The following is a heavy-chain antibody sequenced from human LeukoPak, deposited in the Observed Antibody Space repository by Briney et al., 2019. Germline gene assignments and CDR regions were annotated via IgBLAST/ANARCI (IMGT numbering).Heavy chain of an antibody. CDR2: TRSKVRKYPT. CDR1: GFTLRDYH. CDR3: ARDGAEGDDSAFDV. J-gene: IGHJ3*01. V-gene: IGHV3-72*01. D-gene: IGHD3-22*01. Sequence: PGGSLRLSCVGSGFTLRDYHMDGVRQAPGMGLEWVGRTRSKVRKYPTEYAASVKGRFTISRDESENSVFLHLSSLTVEDTAFYYCARDGAEGDDSAFDVWGQGTMVTVSS.